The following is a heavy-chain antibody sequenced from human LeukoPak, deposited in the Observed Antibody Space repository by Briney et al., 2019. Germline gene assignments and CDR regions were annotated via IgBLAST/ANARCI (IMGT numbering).Heavy chain of an antibody. CDR1: GFTFDDCV. J-gene: IGHJ4*02. V-gene: IGHV3-43*02. D-gene: IGHD2-21*01. Sequence: PGGSLRLSCAASGFTFDDCVMHWVRQAPGKGLEWVSLIGGDGGSTYYADSVKGRFTISRDNSKNSLYLQMNSLRTEDTALFYCAKAALRGVVRRKFYFDYWGQGTLVTVSS. CDR3: AKAALRGVVRRKFYFDY. CDR2: IGGDGGST.